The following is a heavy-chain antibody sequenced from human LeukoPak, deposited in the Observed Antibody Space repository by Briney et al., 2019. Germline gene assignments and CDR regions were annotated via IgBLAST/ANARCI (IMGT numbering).Heavy chain of an antibody. J-gene: IGHJ4*02. Sequence: ASVKVSCKSSGYTFTSYYMHWVRQAPGQGLGWMGLLNPIGGSTSYAQKFQGRVTMTRDTSTNTVYMELSSLRSEDTALYYCARGRWPGGGDWSVDYWGQGTLVTVSS. V-gene: IGHV1-46*01. CDR3: ARGRWPGGGDWSVDY. D-gene: IGHD2-21*02. CDR1: GYTFTSYY. CDR2: LNPIGGST.